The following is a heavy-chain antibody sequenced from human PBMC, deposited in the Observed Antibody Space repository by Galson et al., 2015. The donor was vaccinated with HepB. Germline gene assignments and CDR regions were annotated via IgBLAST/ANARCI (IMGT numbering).Heavy chain of an antibody. CDR1: GFTFSSYS. J-gene: IGHJ4*02. CDR2: ISSSSSTI. V-gene: IGHV3-48*01. Sequence: SLRLSCAASGFTFSSYSMNWVRQAPGKGLEWVSYISSSSSTIYYADSVKGRFTISRDNAKNSLYLQMNSLRAEDTAVYYCVRGGERSGYDWGQGTLVTVSS. CDR3: VRGGERSGYD. D-gene: IGHD3-3*01.